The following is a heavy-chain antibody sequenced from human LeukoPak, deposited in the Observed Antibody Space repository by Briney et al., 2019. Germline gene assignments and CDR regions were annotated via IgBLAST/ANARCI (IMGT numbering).Heavy chain of an antibody. CDR2: IWYDGSNK. D-gene: IGHD3-22*01. Sequence: AGGSLRLSCAASGFTFSSYGMHWVRQAPGKGLGWVAVIWYDGSNKYYADSVKGRFTISRDNSKNTLYLQMNSLRAEDTAVYYCARDKQTYYYDSSGYYPDYWGQGTLVTVSS. CDR1: GFTFSSYG. V-gene: IGHV3-33*01. CDR3: ARDKQTYYYDSSGYYPDY. J-gene: IGHJ4*02.